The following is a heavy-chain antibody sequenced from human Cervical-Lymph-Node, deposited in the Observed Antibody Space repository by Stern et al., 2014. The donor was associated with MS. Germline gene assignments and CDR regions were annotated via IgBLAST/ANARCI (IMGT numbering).Heavy chain of an antibody. CDR3: AHDGTRSRYGMDV. CDR1: GLSLSTSEVA. D-gene: IGHD1-14*01. J-gene: IGHJ6*02. CDR2: LYWNDDK. V-gene: IGHV2-5*01. Sequence: QVTLRESGPTLVKPTQTLTLTCTFSGLSLSTSEVAVGWIRQPPGKALEWLALLYWNDDKYYSPSLKSRLTITKDPSENQVVLTMTNMDPVDTGTYYCAHDGTRSRYGMDVWGQGTTVTVSS.